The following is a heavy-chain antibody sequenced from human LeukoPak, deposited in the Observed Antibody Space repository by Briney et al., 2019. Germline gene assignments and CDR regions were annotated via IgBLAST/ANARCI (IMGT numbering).Heavy chain of an antibody. CDR1: GGSISSYY. CDR2: IYFTGST. Sequence: SETLSLTCTVSGGSISSYYWSWIRQTPGKGLEWIGYIYFTGSTIYNPSLKSRVPISVDTSKNQFSLKLSSVTAADTAVYYCARRGFNSGYVGELDYWGQGTLVTVSS. V-gene: IGHV4-59*01. D-gene: IGHD5-18*01. CDR3: ARRGFNSGYVGELDY. J-gene: IGHJ4*02.